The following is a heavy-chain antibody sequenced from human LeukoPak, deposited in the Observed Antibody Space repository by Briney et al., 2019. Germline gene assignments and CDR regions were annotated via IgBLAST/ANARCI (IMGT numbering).Heavy chain of an antibody. CDR3: ARDRSVVVPAAIYS. Sequence: SVTVSFKACGGTFINYAISWVRQAPGQGLDWMGRIIPILGIANYAQKFQGRVTITADKSTSTAYMELSSLRSEDTAVYYCARDRSVVVPAAIYSWGQGTLVTVSS. V-gene: IGHV1-69*04. J-gene: IGHJ4*02. D-gene: IGHD2-2*01. CDR1: GGTFINYA. CDR2: IIPILGIA.